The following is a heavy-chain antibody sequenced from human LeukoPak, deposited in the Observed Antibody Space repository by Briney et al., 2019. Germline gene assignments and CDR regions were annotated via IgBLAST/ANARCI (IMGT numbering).Heavy chain of an antibody. V-gene: IGHV4-59*08. CDR3: ARLPGCSGSSCFRAFDM. J-gene: IGHJ3*02. CDR1: GGSISDYY. Sequence: SETLSLTCTVSGGSISDYYWSWIRQPPGKGLEWIGYSHNSGSTNYNPSLRSRVTMSVDTSKNHFSLKVTSVTAADTAVYYCARLPGCSGSSCFRAFDMWGQGTTVTVSS. D-gene: IGHD2-15*01. CDR2: SHNSGST.